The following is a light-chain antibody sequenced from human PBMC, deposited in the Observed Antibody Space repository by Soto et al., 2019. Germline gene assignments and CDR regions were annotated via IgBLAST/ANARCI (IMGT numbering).Light chain of an antibody. J-gene: IGLJ1*01. Sequence: QSVLTQPASVSGSLGQSITISCTGTSSDVGAYNYVSWYQQQPSKAPKLMISEVSNRPSGVSNRFSGSKSGNTASLIISGLQAEGEADYYCCSFTSITTYVFGNGTKVTVL. V-gene: IGLV2-14*01. CDR1: SSDVGAYNY. CDR3: CSFTSITTYV. CDR2: EVS.